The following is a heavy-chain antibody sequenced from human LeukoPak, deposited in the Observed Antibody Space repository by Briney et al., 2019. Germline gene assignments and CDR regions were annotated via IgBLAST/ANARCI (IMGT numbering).Heavy chain of an antibody. CDR1: RFTFNCYS. V-gene: IGHV3-23*01. CDR2: ISGSGAST. CDR3: AICTASSGYGYYYGKVI. J-gene: IGHJ6*02. Sequence: GGSLRLSCAASRFTFNCYSMSWVRQAPGKGLEWVSAISGSGASTYYADAVKGRFTISRDNSKNTLYLQMNSLRDEDTAVYYSAICTASSGYGYYYGKVIWGQGTTVTVSS. D-gene: IGHD3-22*01.